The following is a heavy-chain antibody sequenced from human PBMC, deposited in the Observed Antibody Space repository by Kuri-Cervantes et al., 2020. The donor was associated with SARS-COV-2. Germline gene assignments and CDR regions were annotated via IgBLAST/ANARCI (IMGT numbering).Heavy chain of an antibody. CDR1: GGSINSYY. Sequence: SETLSLTCTVSGGSINSYYWSWIRQPPGKGLEWIGYIYSSGSTNYNPSLKSRVTISVDTSKNQFSLNLSSVTAADTAEYFCARHSSAQRGWFDPWGQGTLVTVSS. CDR3: ARHSSAQRGWFDP. V-gene: IGHV4-59*01. J-gene: IGHJ5*02. D-gene: IGHD6-19*01. CDR2: IYSSGST.